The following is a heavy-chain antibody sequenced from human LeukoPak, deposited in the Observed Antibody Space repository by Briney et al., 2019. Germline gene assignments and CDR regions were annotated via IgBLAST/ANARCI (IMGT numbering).Heavy chain of an antibody. J-gene: IGHJ4*02. CDR3: AGQPRMASYFDF. D-gene: IGHD5-24*01. CDR1: GGSITSKQ. CDR2: IQTTGST. Sequence: SETLSLTCTVSGGSITSKQWSWIRQPAGKGLEWIGRIQTTGSTNYNPTLESRVIMSVDTSKNQLSLKLTSVTAADTAIFYCAGQPRMASYFDFWGQGILVTVSS. V-gene: IGHV4-4*07.